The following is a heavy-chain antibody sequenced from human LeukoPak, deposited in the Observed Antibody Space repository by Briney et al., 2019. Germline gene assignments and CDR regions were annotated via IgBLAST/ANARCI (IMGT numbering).Heavy chain of an antibody. CDR3: AKDNAYYFEY. Sequence: PVRSLRLSCAASGFTFSNYVMHWVRQAPGKGLEWVAVIWYDGSNKYYADSVKDRFTISRDNSKNTLYLQMNSLRAEDTAVYYCAKDNAYYFEYWGQGTLVTVSS. V-gene: IGHV3-33*06. J-gene: IGHJ4*02. CDR2: IWYDGSNK. CDR1: GFTFSNYV.